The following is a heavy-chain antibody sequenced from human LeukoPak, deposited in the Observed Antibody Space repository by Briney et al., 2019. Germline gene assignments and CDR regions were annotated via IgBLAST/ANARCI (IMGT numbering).Heavy chain of an antibody. CDR3: ARAAAPTITAAENDY. V-gene: IGHV3-30*03. CDR1: GFTFSSYG. D-gene: IGHD6-13*01. Sequence: GGSLRLSCAASGFTFSSYGMHWVRQAPGKGLEWVAVISYDGSNKYYADSVKGRSTISRDNSKNTLYLQMNSLRAEDTAVYYCARAAAPTITAAENDYWGQGTLVTVSS. J-gene: IGHJ4*02. CDR2: ISYDGSNK.